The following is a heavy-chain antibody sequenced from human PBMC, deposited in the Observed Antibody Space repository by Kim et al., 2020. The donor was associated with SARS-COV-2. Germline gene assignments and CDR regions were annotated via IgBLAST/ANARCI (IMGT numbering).Heavy chain of an antibody. D-gene: IGHD6-13*01. J-gene: IGHJ4*02. Sequence: KFQGRVTITRDTSASTAYMELSSLRSEDTAVYYCARDRILNIAAAGNFDYWGQGTLVTVSS. V-gene: IGHV1-3*01. CDR3: ARDRILNIAAAGNFDY.